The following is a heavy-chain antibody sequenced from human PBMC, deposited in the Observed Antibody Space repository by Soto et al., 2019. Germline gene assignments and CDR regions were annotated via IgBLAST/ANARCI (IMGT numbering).Heavy chain of an antibody. V-gene: IGHV3-23*01. Sequence: PGGSLRLSCTASGFPLRNYAMTWVRQAPGKGLEWVSSIGNSGADTYYTDSVKGRFTISRDNSKNTLHLQMNSLRAEDTAVYYCAKGGLRDTHGFHSRGLGTLVTVSS. D-gene: IGHD3-10*01. CDR3: AKGGLRDTHGFHS. CDR2: IGNSGADT. J-gene: IGHJ4*02. CDR1: GFPLRNYA.